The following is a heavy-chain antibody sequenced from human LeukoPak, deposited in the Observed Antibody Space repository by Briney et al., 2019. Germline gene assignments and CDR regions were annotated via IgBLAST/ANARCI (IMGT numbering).Heavy chain of an antibody. CDR1: GFTFSSYG. CDR3: ARDQAYSSSRGYYYYYGMDV. Sequence: GGSLRLSCAASGFTFSSYGMHWVHQAPGKGLEWVAVISYDGSNKYYADSVKGRFTISRDNSKNTLYLQMNSLRAEDTAVYYCARDQAYSSSRGYYYYYGMDVWGQGTTVTVSS. J-gene: IGHJ6*02. CDR2: ISYDGSNK. V-gene: IGHV3-30*03. D-gene: IGHD6-6*01.